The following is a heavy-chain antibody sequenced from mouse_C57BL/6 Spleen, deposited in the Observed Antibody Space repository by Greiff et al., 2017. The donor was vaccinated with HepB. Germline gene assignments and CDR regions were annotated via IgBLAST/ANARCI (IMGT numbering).Heavy chain of an antibody. Sequence: LQESGAELVRPGASVTLSCKASGYTFTDYEMHWVKQTPVHGLEWIGAIDPETGGTAYNQKFKGKAILTADKSSSTAYMELRSLTSEDSAVYYCTREIYYYGSSYGFAYWGQGTLVTVSA. V-gene: IGHV1-15*01. CDR1: GYTFTDYE. D-gene: IGHD1-1*01. CDR2: IDPETGGT. J-gene: IGHJ3*01. CDR3: TREIYYYGSSYGFAY.